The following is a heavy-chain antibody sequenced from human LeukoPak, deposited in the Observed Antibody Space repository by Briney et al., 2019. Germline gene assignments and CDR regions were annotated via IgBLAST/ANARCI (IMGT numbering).Heavy chain of an antibody. V-gene: IGHV1-18*01. D-gene: IGHD2-8*01. CDR2: ISAYNGNT. Sequence: ASVKVSCKASGYTFTSYGISWVRQAPGQGLEWMGWISAYNGNTNYAQKLQGRVTMTPDTSTSTAYMELRSLRSDDTAVYYCARDRCTNGVCYNRWFDPWGQGPLVTVSS. CDR1: GYTFTSYG. J-gene: IGHJ5*02. CDR3: ARDRCTNGVCYNRWFDP.